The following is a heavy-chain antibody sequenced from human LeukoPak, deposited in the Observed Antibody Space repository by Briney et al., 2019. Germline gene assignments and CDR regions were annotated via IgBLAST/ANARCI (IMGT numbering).Heavy chain of an antibody. CDR1: GFTFSSYG. V-gene: IGHV3-23*01. Sequence: GGSLRLSCAASGFTFSSYGMSWVRQAPGKGLEWVSAISGSGGSTYYADSVKGRFTISRDNSKNTLYLQMNSLRAEDTAVYYCAKGDYYDSSGYYLSWGQGTLVTVSS. CDR2: ISGSGGST. D-gene: IGHD3-22*01. CDR3: AKGDYYDSSGYYLS. J-gene: IGHJ1*01.